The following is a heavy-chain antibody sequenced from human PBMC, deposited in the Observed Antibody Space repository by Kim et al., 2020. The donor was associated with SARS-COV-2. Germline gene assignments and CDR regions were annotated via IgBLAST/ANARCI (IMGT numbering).Heavy chain of an antibody. CDR1: GFTFSSYA. J-gene: IGHJ4*02. Sequence: GGSLRLSCAASGFTFSSYAMHWVSQAPGKGLEWVAVISYDGSNKYYADSVKGRFTISRDNSKNTLYLQMNSLRAEDTAVYYCASLAYGSGSLLDYWGQGT. V-gene: IGHV3-30*04. D-gene: IGHD3-10*01. CDR3: ASLAYGSGSLLDY. CDR2: ISYDGSNK.